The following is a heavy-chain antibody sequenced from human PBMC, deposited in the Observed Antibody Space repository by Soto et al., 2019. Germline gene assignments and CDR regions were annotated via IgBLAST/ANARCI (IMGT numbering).Heavy chain of an antibody. J-gene: IGHJ4*02. CDR2: INPNSGGT. CDR1: GYTFTDYY. Sequence: GASVKVSCKASGYTFTDYYIHWVRQAPGQGLEWMGWINPNSGGTDYAQKFQGRVSINPDTSKNQFSLQLDSVTPDDTAVYYCARDRDATIGNYFDFWGQGTLVTVSS. V-gene: IGHV1-2*02. CDR3: ARDRDATIGNYFDF. D-gene: IGHD1-1*01.